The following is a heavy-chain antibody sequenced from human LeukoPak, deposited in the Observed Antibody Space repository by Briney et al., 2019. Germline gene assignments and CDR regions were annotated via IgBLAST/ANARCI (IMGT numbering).Heavy chain of an antibody. V-gene: IGHV1-2*06. CDR3: ARDWEYDYDSSGYYGFDY. CDR1: GYTFTGYY. Sequence: GASVKVSCKASGYTFTGYYMHWVRQAPGQGLEWMGRINPNSGGTNYAQKFQGRVTMTRDTSISTAYMELSRLRSDDTAVYYCARDWEYDYDSSGYYGFDYWGQGTLVTVSS. J-gene: IGHJ4*02. D-gene: IGHD3-22*01. CDR2: INPNSGGT.